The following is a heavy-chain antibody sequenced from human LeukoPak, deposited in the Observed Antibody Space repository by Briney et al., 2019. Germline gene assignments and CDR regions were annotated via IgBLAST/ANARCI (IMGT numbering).Heavy chain of an antibody. Sequence: SETLSLTCTVSGYSISSGYYWSWIRQPPGKGLEWIGEINHSGSTNYNPSLKSRVTISVDTSKNQLSLKLSSVTAADTAVYYCARQSIAVAGIRYFQHWGQGTLVTVSS. D-gene: IGHD6-19*01. CDR2: INHSGST. V-gene: IGHV4-38-2*02. CDR3: ARQSIAVAGIRYFQH. CDR1: GYSISSGYY. J-gene: IGHJ1*01.